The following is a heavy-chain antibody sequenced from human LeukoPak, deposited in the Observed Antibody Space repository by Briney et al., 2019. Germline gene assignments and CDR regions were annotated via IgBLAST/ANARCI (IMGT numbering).Heavy chain of an antibody. Sequence: PSETLSLTCTVSGGSISSGSYYWSWIRQPAGKGLEWIGRIYTSGSTNYNPSLKSRVTISVDTSKNQFSLKLSSVTAADTAVYYCARGRVDTAIGSDYWGQGTLVTVSS. CDR1: GGSISSGSYY. V-gene: IGHV4-61*02. CDR3: ARGRVDTAIGSDY. J-gene: IGHJ4*02. D-gene: IGHD5-18*01. CDR2: IYTSGST.